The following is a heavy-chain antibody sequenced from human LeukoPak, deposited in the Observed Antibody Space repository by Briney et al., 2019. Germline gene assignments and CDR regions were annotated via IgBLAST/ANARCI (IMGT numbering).Heavy chain of an antibody. V-gene: IGHV4-38-2*01. Sequence: SETPSLTCAVSGYSISTGYFWGWIRQPPGKGLEWIGSLYHSGTTYYNPSLKSRVTTSVDTSKNQFSLRLTSVTAADTAVYYCARGRKWLTPDYWGQGTLVTVSS. CDR2: LYHSGTT. CDR3: ARGRKWLTPDY. CDR1: GYSISTGYF. J-gene: IGHJ4*02. D-gene: IGHD5-24*01.